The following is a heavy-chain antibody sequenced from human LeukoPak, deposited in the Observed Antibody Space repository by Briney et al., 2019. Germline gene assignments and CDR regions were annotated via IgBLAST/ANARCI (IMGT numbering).Heavy chain of an antibody. Sequence: SGPTLVKPTQPLTLTCTFSGFSLTTSGVGVGWIRQPPGKALEWLALVFWDDGKPYSPSLKNRLTITKDTSKNQVLLTMTNMDPVDTATYYCAHRRLEKGTAVTTGFDYWGQGILVTVSS. D-gene: IGHD4-17*01. CDR2: VFWDDGK. CDR3: AHRRLEKGTAVTTGFDY. V-gene: IGHV2-5*02. CDR1: GFSLTTSGVG. J-gene: IGHJ4*02.